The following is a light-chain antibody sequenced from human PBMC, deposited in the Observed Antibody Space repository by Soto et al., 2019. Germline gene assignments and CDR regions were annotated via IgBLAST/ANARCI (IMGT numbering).Light chain of an antibody. V-gene: IGKV3-20*01. Sequence: EIVLTQSPGTLSLSPGERATLSCRASQSVSSYLAWYQQKPGQAPRLLIYGASTRATGIPARFSGSGSGTDYTLTIGRLEPEDFAVYYCQQYGNSPQTFGQGTKVDIK. CDR3: QQYGNSPQT. CDR1: QSVSSY. CDR2: GAS. J-gene: IGKJ1*01.